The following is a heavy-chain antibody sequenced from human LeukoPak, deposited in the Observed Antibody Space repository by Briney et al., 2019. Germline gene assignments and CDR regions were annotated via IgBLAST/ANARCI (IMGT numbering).Heavy chain of an antibody. CDR3: VYSRNFPFDY. CDR2: INSDGIST. Sequence: GGSLRLSCAASGGTFSNDWMHWVRQAPGKGLEWVSRINSDGISTTYADSVKGRFTISRDNAKNTLFLQMNSLRRDDTAVYYCVYSRNFPFDYWGQGTLVTVSS. D-gene: IGHD1-26*01. V-gene: IGHV3-74*01. J-gene: IGHJ4*02. CDR1: GGTFSNDW.